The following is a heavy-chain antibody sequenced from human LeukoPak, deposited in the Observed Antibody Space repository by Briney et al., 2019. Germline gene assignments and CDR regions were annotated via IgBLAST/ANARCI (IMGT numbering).Heavy chain of an antibody. CDR1: GGSISSGVYS. V-gene: IGHV4-30-2*01. CDR3: ARVIGKYYDFWSGYFQGPWFDP. D-gene: IGHD3-3*01. J-gene: IGHJ5*02. CDR2: IYHSGST. Sequence: SQTLSLTCAVSGGSISSGVYSWSWIRQPPGKGLEWIGYIYHSGSTYYNPSLKSRVTISVDRSKNQFSLKLSSVTAADTAVYYCARVIGKYYDFWSGYFQGPWFDPWGQGTLVTVSS.